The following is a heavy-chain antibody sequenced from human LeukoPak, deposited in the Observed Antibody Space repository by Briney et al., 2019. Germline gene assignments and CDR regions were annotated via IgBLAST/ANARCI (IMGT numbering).Heavy chain of an antibody. J-gene: IGHJ3*02. CDR2: ISSSGSTI. Sequence: PGGSLRLSCAASGFTFSDYYMSWVRQAPGKGLEWVSYISSSGSTIYYADSVKGRFTISRDNAKNSLYLQMNSLRAEDTAVYYCARESAGDGYNKDDAFDIWGQGTMVTVSS. V-gene: IGHV3-11*01. CDR3: ARESAGDGYNKDDAFDI. D-gene: IGHD5-24*01. CDR1: GFTFSDYY.